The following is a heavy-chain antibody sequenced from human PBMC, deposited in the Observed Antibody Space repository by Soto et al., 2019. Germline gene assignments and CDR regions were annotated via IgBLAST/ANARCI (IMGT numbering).Heavy chain of an antibody. D-gene: IGHD6-13*01. Sequence: QVTVKESGPVLVKPTETLTLTCTVSGFSLSNAGLGVSWIRQPPGTALEWLAHIFSNDEKSYSTSLKSRLTISKDTSKSQVVLTMTNMYPVDTAKYYCASTYSTSGYWFDPWGQGTLVTVSS. CDR1: GFSLSNAGLG. V-gene: IGHV2-26*04. CDR2: IFSNDEK. CDR3: ASTYSTSGYWFDP. J-gene: IGHJ5*02.